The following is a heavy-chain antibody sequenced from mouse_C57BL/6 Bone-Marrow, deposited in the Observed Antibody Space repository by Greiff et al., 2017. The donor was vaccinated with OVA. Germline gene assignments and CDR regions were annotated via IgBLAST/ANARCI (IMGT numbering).Heavy chain of an antibody. J-gene: IGHJ3*01. V-gene: IGHV5-9-1*02. Sequence: EVKLMESGAGLVKPGGSLKLSCAASGFTFSSYAMSWVRQTPEKRLEWVAYISSGGDYIYYADTVKGRFTISRDNARNTLYLQMSSLKSEDTAMYYCTRDNYGTPAYWGQGTLVTVSA. CDR2: ISSGGDYI. D-gene: IGHD1-1*01. CDR1: GFTFSSYA. CDR3: TRDNYGTPAY.